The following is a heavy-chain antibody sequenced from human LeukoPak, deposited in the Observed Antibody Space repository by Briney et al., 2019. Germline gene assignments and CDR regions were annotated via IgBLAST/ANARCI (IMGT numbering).Heavy chain of an antibody. J-gene: IGHJ6*03. CDR1: GYTFTGYY. Sequence: GASVKVSCKASGYTFTGYYMHWVRQAPGQGLEWMGWINPNSGGTNYAQKFQGRVTMTRDTSISTAYMELSRLRSDDTAVYYCAREVEQLVLLGSGYYYYMDVWGKGTTVTVSS. CDR3: AREVEQLVLLGSGYYYYMDV. D-gene: IGHD6-6*01. CDR2: INPNSGGT. V-gene: IGHV1-2*02.